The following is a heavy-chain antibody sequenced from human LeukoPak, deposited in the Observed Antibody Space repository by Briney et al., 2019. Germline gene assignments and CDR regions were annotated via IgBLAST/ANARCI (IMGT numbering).Heavy chain of an antibody. CDR2: LYSGGSI. CDR1: GXIVSSNY. Sequence: GGSLRLSCAASGXIVSSNYMSWVRQAPGKGPEWVSALYSGGSIYYADSVKGRFTISRDNSKNMPYLQMNSLRAEDTAVYYCARDPSRGLYYFDHWGQGTLVTVSS. J-gene: IGHJ4*02. CDR3: ARDPSRGLYYFDH. D-gene: IGHD3-10*01. V-gene: IGHV3-53*01.